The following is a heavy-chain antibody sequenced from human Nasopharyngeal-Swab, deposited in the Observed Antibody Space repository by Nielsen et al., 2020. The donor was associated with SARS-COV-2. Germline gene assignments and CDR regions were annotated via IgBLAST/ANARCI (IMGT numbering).Heavy chain of an antibody. Sequence: SETLSLTCAVYGGSFSGYYWSWIRQPPGKGLEWIGEINHSGSTNYNLSLKSRVTISVDTSKNQFSLKLSSVTAADTGVYYCAGFHCSSTSCYLSDYYYVMDVWGQGTTVTVSS. CDR3: AGFHCSSTSCYLSDYYYVMDV. CDR2: INHSGST. CDR1: GGSFSGYY. D-gene: IGHD2-2*01. J-gene: IGHJ6*02. V-gene: IGHV4-34*01.